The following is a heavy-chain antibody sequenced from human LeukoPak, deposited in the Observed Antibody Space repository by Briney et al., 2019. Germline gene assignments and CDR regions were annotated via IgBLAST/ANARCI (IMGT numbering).Heavy chain of an antibody. CDR2: IYYSGST. CDR1: SGSMSPYH. CDR3: ARAVSGRFDY. Sequence: PSETLSLTCTVSSGSMSPYHWGWIRQPPGKGLEWTGYIYYSGSTNYNPSLKSRVTISVDTSKNQFSLKLSSVTAADTAIYYCARAVSGRFDYWGQGTLVTVSS. V-gene: IGHV4-59*12. D-gene: IGHD6-19*01. J-gene: IGHJ4*02.